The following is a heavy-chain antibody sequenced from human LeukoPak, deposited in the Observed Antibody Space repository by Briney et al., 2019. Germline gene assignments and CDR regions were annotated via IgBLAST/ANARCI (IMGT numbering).Heavy chain of an antibody. CDR3: ARDKEAISAPFGDAFDI. V-gene: IGHV1-2*02. CDR2: INPNTGGT. CDR1: GYTFTAYN. D-gene: IGHD2/OR15-2a*01. Sequence: ASVKVSCKTSGYTFTAYNINWVRQAPGQGLEWMGWINPNTGGTHSPEKFKGRVTMTRDTAFSTAYMELSRLRSDDTAVYYCARDKEAISAPFGDAFDIWGQGTMVTVSS. J-gene: IGHJ3*02.